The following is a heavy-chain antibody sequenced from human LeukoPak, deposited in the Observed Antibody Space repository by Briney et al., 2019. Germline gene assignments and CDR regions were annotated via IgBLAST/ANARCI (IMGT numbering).Heavy chain of an antibody. Sequence: GASVKVSCKASGGTFSSYAISWVRQAPGQGLEWMGWNSAYNDNTNYAQKFQGRVTMTTDTSTNTAYMELRSLTSDDTAVYYCARTFYDFWSGFSNYDSFHIWGQGTLVTVSS. J-gene: IGHJ3*02. CDR2: NSAYNDNT. CDR3: ARTFYDFWSGFSNYDSFHI. CDR1: GGTFSSYA. V-gene: IGHV1-18*01. D-gene: IGHD3-3*01.